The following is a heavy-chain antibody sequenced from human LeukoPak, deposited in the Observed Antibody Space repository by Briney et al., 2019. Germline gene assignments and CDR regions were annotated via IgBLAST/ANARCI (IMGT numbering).Heavy chain of an antibody. J-gene: IGHJ4*02. CDR3: ARKDDILTGVFDY. CDR1: GFTFSDYY. V-gene: IGHV3-11*01. D-gene: IGHD3-9*01. CDR2: ISSSGRTI. Sequence: GGSLRLSFAASGFTFSDYYMSWIRQAPGKGLERVSYISSSGRTIYYADSMKGRFTISRDNAKNSLYLQMNSLRAEDTAVYYCARKDDILTGVFDYWGQGTLVTVSS.